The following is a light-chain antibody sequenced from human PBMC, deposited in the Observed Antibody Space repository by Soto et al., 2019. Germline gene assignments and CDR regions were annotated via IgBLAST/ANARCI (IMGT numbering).Light chain of an antibody. V-gene: IGKV1-16*01. Sequence: IQMTLSPSSLSASLGDRVTITCRANQGISNYLAWFQQRPGKAPKSLIYGASSMQSGVPARFSGSGSGTDFALTISRLEPDDFAAYYCQQYDSFSWTFGPGTKVDIK. J-gene: IGKJ1*01. CDR3: QQYDSFSWT. CDR2: GAS. CDR1: QGISNY.